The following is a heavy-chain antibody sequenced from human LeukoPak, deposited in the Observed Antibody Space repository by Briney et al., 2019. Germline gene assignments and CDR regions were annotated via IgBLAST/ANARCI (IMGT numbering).Heavy chain of an antibody. V-gene: IGHV4-4*07. CDR1: GGSISSYY. CDR3: ADEGHYYDSSGYYYGGEDY. J-gene: IGHJ4*02. D-gene: IGHD3-22*01. CDR2: IYTRGST. Sequence: SETLSLTCTVSGGSISSYYWSWIRQPAGKGLELIGRIYTRGSTNYNPSLKSRVTMSVDTSKNQFSLKLSSVTAADTAVYYCADEGHYYDSSGYYYGGEDYWGQGTLVTVSS.